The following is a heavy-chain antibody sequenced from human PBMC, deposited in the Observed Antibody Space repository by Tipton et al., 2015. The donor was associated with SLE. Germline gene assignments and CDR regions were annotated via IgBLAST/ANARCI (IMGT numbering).Heavy chain of an antibody. V-gene: IGHV4-34*01. D-gene: IGHD3-3*01. CDR2: IADTGSP. CDR3: ARLGKVYYDFWSGYPRPSDAFDI. Sequence: LRLSCAVYGGSFSGYHWTWIRQPPGQGLAWIGEIADTGSPNYNPSLKSRVTISLDTSKSQFSLILNSLTAADTAVYYCARLGKVYYDFWSGYPRPSDAFDIWGQGTMVTVSS. CDR1: GGSFSGYH. J-gene: IGHJ3*02.